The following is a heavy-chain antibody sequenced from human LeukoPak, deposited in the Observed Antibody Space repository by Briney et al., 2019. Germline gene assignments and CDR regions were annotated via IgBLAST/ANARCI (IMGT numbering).Heavy chain of an antibody. CDR1: EFTFSSYS. V-gene: IGHV3-23*01. CDR3: AKYPNRSGWYQDY. J-gene: IGHJ4*02. D-gene: IGHD6-19*01. CDR2: ISSSGAST. Sequence: GGSLRLSCVASEFTFSSYSMTWVRQGPERGLEWVSAISSSGASTYYADSVKGRFTISRDNSKNTLYLQMNSLRAEDTAVYYCAKYPNRSGWYQDYWGQGTLVTVSS.